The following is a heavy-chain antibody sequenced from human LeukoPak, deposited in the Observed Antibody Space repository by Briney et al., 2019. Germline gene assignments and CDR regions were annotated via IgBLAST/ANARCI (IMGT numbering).Heavy chain of an antibody. CDR2: ISYDGSNK. CDR1: GFTFSSYA. D-gene: IGHD5-24*01. J-gene: IGHJ4*02. CDR3: ASWGDGYNSPSFDY. V-gene: IGHV3-30*04. Sequence: GGSLRLSCAASGFTFSSYAMHWVRQAPGKGLEWVAVISYDGSNKYYADSVKGRFTISRDNSKNTLYLQMNSLRAEDTAVYYCASWGDGYNSPSFDYWGQGTLVTVSS.